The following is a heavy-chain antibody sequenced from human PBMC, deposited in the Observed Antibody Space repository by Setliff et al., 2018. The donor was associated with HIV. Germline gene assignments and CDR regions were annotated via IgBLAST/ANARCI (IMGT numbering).Heavy chain of an antibody. CDR2: IYYSGST. V-gene: IGHV4-39*07. CDR1: GGSISSSSYY. J-gene: IGHJ3*02. CDR3: ARVGGYYYDSSGYRI. D-gene: IGHD3-22*01. Sequence: TSETLSLTCTVSGGSISSSSYYWGWIRQPPGKGLAWIGSIYYSGSTYYNPSLKRRLTISVDTSNNQFSLKLSSVTAADTAVYYCARVGGYYYDSSGYRIWGQGTMVTVSS.